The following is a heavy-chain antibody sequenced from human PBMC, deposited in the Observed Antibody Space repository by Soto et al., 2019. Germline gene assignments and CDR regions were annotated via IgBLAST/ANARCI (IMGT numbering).Heavy chain of an antibody. V-gene: IGHV3-74*01. J-gene: IGHJ4*02. CDR2: IKSDGSST. Sequence: EVQLVESGGGLIQPGGSLRLSCAASGFTFSSYWMHWVRQAPGKGLVWVASIKSDGSSTSYADSVKGRFTISRDNAKNTLYLQMNSLRAEDTAVYYCTRGQWELLPGDYWGQGTLVTVSS. CDR3: TRGQWELLPGDY. D-gene: IGHD1-26*01. CDR1: GFTFSSYW.